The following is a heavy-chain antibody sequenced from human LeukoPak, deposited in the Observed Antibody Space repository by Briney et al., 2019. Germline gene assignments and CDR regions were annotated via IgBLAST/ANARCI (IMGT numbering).Heavy chain of an antibody. CDR1: GVSISRSNW. V-gene: IGHV4-4*02. D-gene: IGHD6-19*01. CDR2: VDDSGST. CDR3: ASTGPGWLVPQAVSGWFDP. J-gene: IGHJ5*02. Sequence: SETLSLTCAVSGVSISRSNWGSWVRQPPGKGLEWIGEVDDSGSTNYNPSLESRATTSADTCKNQISLKLSCVTAAATAVYYCASTGPGWLVPQAVSGWFDPWGQGTLVTVSS.